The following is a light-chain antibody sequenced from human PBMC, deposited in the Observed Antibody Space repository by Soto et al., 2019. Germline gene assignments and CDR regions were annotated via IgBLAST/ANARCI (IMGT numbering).Light chain of an antibody. CDR2: EAS. Sequence: DIQMTQSPSTLSASVGDRVTITCRASQSISGSLAWYQQKPGKAPKLLIYEASNLKSVVPSRFSGSRSGTAYTLTIISRQPDDSASYYCQEYNGYWAFGQVTRVEIK. J-gene: IGKJ1*01. CDR1: QSISGS. CDR3: QEYNGYWA. V-gene: IGKV1-5*03.